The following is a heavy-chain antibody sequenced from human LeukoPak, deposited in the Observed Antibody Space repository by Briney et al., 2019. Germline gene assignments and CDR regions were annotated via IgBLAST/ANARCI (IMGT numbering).Heavy chain of an antibody. Sequence: SETLSLTCTVSGGSISSYYWSWIRQPPGKGLEWIGYIYYSGSTNYNPSLKSRVTISVDTSKNQFSLRLSSVTAADTALYYCARHYDLYYYTDVWGKGTTVTVSS. D-gene: IGHD3-22*01. V-gene: IGHV4-59*08. CDR2: IYYSGST. CDR1: GGSISSYY. CDR3: ARHYDLYYYTDV. J-gene: IGHJ6*03.